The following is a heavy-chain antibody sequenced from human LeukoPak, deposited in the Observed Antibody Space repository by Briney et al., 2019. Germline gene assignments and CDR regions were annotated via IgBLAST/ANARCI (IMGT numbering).Heavy chain of an antibody. J-gene: IGHJ6*03. D-gene: IGHD3-10*01. CDR1: GGSISSGSYY. CDR2: IYTSGST. Sequence: SETLSLTCTVSGGSISSGSYYWSWIRQPAGKGLEWIGRIYTSGSTNYNPSLKSRVTISVDTSKNQFSLKLSSVTAADTAVYYCARALRGVRGRDYYMDVWGKGTTVTISS. CDR3: ARALRGVRGRDYYMDV. V-gene: IGHV4-61*02.